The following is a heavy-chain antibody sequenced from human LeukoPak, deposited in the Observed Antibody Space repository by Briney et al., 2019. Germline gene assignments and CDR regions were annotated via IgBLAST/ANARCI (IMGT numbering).Heavy chain of an antibody. CDR1: GVTFDDYA. D-gene: IGHD3-22*01. CDR3: AKDMGPTYYYDSSGSNYCYYYGMDV. Sequence: RRSLRLSCAASGVTFDDYAMHWVRPPPGKGLEWVSGISWNSGSIGYTDSVKGRFTISRDNAKNPLYLQMNSLRAEDTALYYCAKDMGPTYYYDSSGSNYCYYYGMDVWGQGTTVTVSS. V-gene: IGHV3-9*01. CDR2: ISWNSGSI. J-gene: IGHJ6*02.